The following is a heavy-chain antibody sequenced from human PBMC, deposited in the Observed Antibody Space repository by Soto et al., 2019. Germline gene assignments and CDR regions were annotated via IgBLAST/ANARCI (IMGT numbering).Heavy chain of an antibody. V-gene: IGHV3-74*01. CDR2: INTDGGTT. CDR3: VRVGSGTYSWRDP. J-gene: IGHJ5*02. CDR1: GFTFSSYW. Sequence: EVQLEESGGDLVQPGGSLRLSCVASGFTFSSYWMHWVRQAPGKGLVWVSRINTDGGTTTYAESVKGRFTISRDNARNTLYLQMNSLRPEDTALYYCVRVGSGTYSWRDPWGQGTLVTVSS. D-gene: IGHD1-26*01.